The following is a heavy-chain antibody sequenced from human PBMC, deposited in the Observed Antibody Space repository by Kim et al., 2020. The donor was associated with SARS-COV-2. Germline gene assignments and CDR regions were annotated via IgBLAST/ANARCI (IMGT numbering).Heavy chain of an antibody. CDR2: ISYDGSNK. D-gene: IGHD1-7*01. V-gene: IGHV3-30*18. CDR1: GFTFSSYG. Sequence: GGSLRLSCAASGFTFSSYGMHWVRQAPGKGLEWVAVISYDGSNKYYADSVKGRFTISRDNSKNTLYLQMNSLRAEDTAVYYCAKDSRNYGFDYWGQGTLVTVSS. CDR3: AKDSRNYGFDY. J-gene: IGHJ4*02.